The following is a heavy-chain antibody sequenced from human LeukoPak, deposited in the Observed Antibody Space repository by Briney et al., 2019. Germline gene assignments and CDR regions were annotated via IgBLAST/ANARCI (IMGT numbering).Heavy chain of an antibody. V-gene: IGHV1-46*01. CDR3: ARDQEAFDY. CDR2: IYPRDGST. J-gene: IGHJ4*02. CDR1: GYSFTSNY. Sequence: ASVKVSCKASGYSFTSNYIHWVRQAPGQGLEWMGMIYPRDGSTSYAQKFQGRVTVTRDTTTSTVHMELSGLRSEDTAVYYCARDQEAFDYWGQGTLVTVSS.